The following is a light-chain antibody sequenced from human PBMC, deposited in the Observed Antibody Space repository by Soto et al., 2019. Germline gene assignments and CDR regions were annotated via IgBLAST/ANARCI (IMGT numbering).Light chain of an antibody. V-gene: IGKV4-1*01. Sequence: IVMTQSPDSLAVSLGERATINCKSSESIFYRSNSKNFLAWYQQKSRQPPKLLISWASTRESGVPDRFSGSGSGTNFNLTISSLQAEDVAVYYCHQYFGTPLTFGGGTKVEVK. CDR1: ESIFYRSNSKNF. J-gene: IGKJ4*01. CDR3: HQYFGTPLT. CDR2: WAS.